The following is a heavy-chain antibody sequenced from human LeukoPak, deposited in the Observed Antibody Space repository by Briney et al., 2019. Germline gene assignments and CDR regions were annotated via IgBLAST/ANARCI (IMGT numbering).Heavy chain of an antibody. V-gene: IGHV1-69*05. CDR1: GGTFSSYA. J-gene: IGHJ4*02. D-gene: IGHD3-22*01. CDR3: ARDSPYDSSGYDY. CDR2: IIPIFGTA. Sequence: SVKVSCKASGGTFSSYAISWVRQAPGQGLEWMGRIIPIFGTANYAQKFQGRVTTTTDESTSTAYMELSSLRSEDTAVYYCARDSPYDSSGYDYWGQGTLVTVSS.